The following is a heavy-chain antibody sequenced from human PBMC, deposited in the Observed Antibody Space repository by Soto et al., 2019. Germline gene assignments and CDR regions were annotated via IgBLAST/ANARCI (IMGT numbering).Heavy chain of an antibody. CDR1: GGTFSSYA. V-gene: IGHV1-69*13. J-gene: IGHJ5*02. Sequence: ASVNVSCKASGGTFSSYAISWVRQAPGQGLEWMGGIIPIFGTANYAQKFQGRVTITADESTSTAYMELSSLRSEDTAVYYCARGPYSSSWTSWFDPWGQGTLVTVSS. CDR2: IIPIFGTA. CDR3: ARGPYSSSWTSWFDP. D-gene: IGHD6-13*01.